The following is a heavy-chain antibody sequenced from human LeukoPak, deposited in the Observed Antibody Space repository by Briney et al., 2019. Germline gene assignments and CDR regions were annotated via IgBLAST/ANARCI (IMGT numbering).Heavy chain of an antibody. CDR1: GFTFSSYS. J-gene: IGHJ4*02. V-gene: IGHV3-48*01. CDR2: ISSSSSTI. Sequence: GGSLRLSCAASGFTFSSYSMNWVRQAPGKGLEGVSYISSSSSTIYYADSVKGRFTISRDNAKNSLYLQMNSLRAEDTAVYYCARDVDYWGQGTLVTVSS. CDR3: ARDVDY.